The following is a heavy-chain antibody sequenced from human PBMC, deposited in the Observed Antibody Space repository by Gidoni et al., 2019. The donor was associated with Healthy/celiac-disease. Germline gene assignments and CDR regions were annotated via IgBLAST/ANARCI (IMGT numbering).Heavy chain of an antibody. CDR3: ARGGWFGELVYGMDV. V-gene: IGHV4-59*01. CDR1: GGSISSYY. Sequence: QVQLQESGPGLVKPSETLSLTCPVSGGSISSYYWSWIRQPPGKGLEWIGYIYYSGSTNYNPSLKSRVTISVDTSKNQFSLKLSSVTAADTAVYYCARGGWFGELVYGMDVWGQGTTVTVSS. CDR2: IYYSGST. J-gene: IGHJ6*02. D-gene: IGHD3-10*01.